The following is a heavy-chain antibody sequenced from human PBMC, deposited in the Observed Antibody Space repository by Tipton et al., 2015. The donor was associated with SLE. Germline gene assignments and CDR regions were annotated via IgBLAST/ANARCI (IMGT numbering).Heavy chain of an antibody. D-gene: IGHD5-24*01. V-gene: IGHV3-49*04. Sequence: SLRLSCTTSGFTFGVYSMSWVRQAPGKGLEWVGFIRSKVYGGTTEYAASVKGRLTISRDDSKSIAYLQMNGLKTEDTAVYYCTRDRPGMATVMRDYWGQGTLVTVS. CDR1: GFTFGVYS. CDR3: TRDRPGMATVMRDY. CDR2: IRSKVYGGTT. J-gene: IGHJ4*02.